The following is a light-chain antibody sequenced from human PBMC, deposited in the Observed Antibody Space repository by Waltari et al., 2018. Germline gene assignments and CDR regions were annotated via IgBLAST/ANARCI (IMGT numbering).Light chain of an antibody. CDR1: RSNIGSNT. CDR2: SNN. CDR3: ATWDDTLHVL. J-gene: IGLJ2*01. V-gene: IGLV1-44*01. Sequence: HSVLTQPPSASGTPGQRVTIPCSGSRSNIGSNTVNWYQHLQGTAPQLLIYSNNHRPSGVPERFSGSKSGTSASLAISGLQSEDEADYYCATWDDTLHVLFGGGTKLTVL.